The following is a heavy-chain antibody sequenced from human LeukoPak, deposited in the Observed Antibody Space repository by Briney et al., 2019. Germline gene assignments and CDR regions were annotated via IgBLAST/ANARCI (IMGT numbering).Heavy chain of an antibody. Sequence: GGSLRLSCAASGFTFSSYGMHWVRQAPGKGLEWVAVISYDGSNKYYADSVKGRFTISRDNSKNTLYLQMNSLRAEDTAVYYCAKDILGISRYYFDYWGQGTLVTVSS. CDR2: ISYDGSNK. CDR3: AKDILGISRYYFDY. CDR1: GFTFSSYG. J-gene: IGHJ4*02. D-gene: IGHD7-27*01. V-gene: IGHV3-30*18.